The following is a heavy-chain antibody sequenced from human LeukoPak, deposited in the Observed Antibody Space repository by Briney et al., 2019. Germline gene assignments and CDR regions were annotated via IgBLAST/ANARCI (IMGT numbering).Heavy chain of an antibody. CDR3: ARLRPAATVVFPSSYSYYYMDI. CDR1: PDSISNYNYF. CDR2: VYYSGLT. Sequence: PSETLSLTCTVSPDSISNYNYFWGWIRQPPGKGLEWIGSVYYSGLTNYNPSLRSRVTISVDRSKNQFSLRLTSVTAADTALYFSARLRPAATVVFPSSYSYYYMDIWGKGTPVTVSS. J-gene: IGHJ6*03. D-gene: IGHD2-21*02. V-gene: IGHV4-39*01.